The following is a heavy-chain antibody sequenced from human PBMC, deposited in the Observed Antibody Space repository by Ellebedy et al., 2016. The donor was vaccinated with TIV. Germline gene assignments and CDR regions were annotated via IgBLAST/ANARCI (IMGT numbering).Heavy chain of an antibody. J-gene: IGHJ4*02. CDR2: IYYSGST. CDR1: GGSISSGDYY. D-gene: IGHD5-18*01. V-gene: IGHV4-30-4*01. Sequence: SETLSLTCTVSGGSISSGDYYWSWIRQPPGKGLEWIGYIYYSGSTYYNPSLKSRVTISLDTSKNQFSLKLSSVTAADTAVYYCASGSEGYSYGYFDYWGQGTLVTVSS. CDR3: ASGSEGYSYGYFDY.